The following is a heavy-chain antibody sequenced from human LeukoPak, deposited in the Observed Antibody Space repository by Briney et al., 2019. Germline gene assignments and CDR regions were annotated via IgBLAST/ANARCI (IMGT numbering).Heavy chain of an antibody. V-gene: IGHV3-30*18. CDR2: ISYDGSNK. CDR3: AKGWRLLDY. Sequence: GGSLRLSCAASGFTFSSYGMHWVRQAPGKGLEGVAVISYDGSNKNYADSVKGRFTISRDNSKNTLYLQMNSLRADDTAVYYCAKGWRLLDYWGQGTLVTVSS. CDR1: GFTFSSYG. J-gene: IGHJ4*02.